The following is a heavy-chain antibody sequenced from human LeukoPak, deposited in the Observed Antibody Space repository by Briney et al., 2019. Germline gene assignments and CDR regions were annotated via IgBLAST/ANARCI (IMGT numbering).Heavy chain of an antibody. CDR2: IYTSGST. CDR1: GGSISSGGYY. CDR3: ARGVVNPTPIDAFDI. J-gene: IGHJ3*02. Sequence: SQTLSLTCTVSGGSISSGGYYWSWIRQPAGKGLEWIGRIYTSGSTNYNPSLKSRVTISVDTSKNQFSLKLSSVTAADTAVYYCARGVVNPTPIDAFDIWGQGTMVTVSS. D-gene: IGHD3-10*01. V-gene: IGHV4-61*02.